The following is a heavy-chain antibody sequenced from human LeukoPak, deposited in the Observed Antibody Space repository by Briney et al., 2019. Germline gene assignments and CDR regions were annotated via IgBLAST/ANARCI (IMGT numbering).Heavy chain of an antibody. CDR3: ARGSRPVLRMDGYNYGGWVDY. D-gene: IGHD5-24*01. CDR2: MNPNSGNT. CDR1: GYTFTSYD. Sequence: ASVKVSCKASGYTFTSYDINWVRQATGQGLEWMGWMNPNSGNTGYAQKFQGRVTMTRNTSISTAYMELSSLRSEDTAVYYCARGSRPVLRMDGYNYGGWVDYWGQGTLVTVSS. V-gene: IGHV1-8*01. J-gene: IGHJ4*02.